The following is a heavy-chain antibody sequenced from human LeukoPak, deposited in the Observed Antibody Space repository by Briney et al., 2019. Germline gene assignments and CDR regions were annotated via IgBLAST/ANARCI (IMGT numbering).Heavy chain of an antibody. D-gene: IGHD3-10*02. J-gene: IGHJ6*04. CDR2: ISSSGSTI. CDR3: AELGITMIGGV. V-gene: IGHV3-48*03. Sequence: SGGSLRLSYAASGFTFSSYEMNWVRQAPGKGLEWVSYISSSGSTIYYADSVKGRFTISRDNAKNSLYLQMNSLGAEDTAVYYCAELGITMIGGVWGKGTTVTISS. CDR1: GFTFSSYE.